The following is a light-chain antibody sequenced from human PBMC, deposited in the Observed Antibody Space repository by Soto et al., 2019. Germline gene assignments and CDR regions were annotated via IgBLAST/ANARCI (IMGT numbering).Light chain of an antibody. J-gene: IGLJ3*02. CDR3: ASWDDSLNGPV. Sequence: QSVLTQPPSASVTPGQWVTISCSGSSSNIGNNYVFWYQQFPGMAPKLLIYRNNQRPSGVPDRFSGSKSGTSASLAIAGLRSEDESDYYCASWDDSLNGPVFGGGTK. CDR2: RNN. CDR1: SSNIGNNY. V-gene: IGLV1-47*01.